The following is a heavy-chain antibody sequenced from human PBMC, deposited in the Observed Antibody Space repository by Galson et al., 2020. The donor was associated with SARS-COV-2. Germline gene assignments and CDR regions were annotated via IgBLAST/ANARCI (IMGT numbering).Heavy chain of an antibody. V-gene: IGHV4-38-2*02. CDR2: IYHSGST. CDR3: ARDPINDYGDWVGWYFDL. Sequence: SETLSLTCTVSGYSIRSDYYWGWIRQPPGKGLEWIGSIYHSGSTYYNPSLKSRVTISVDTSNNQFSLKLNSVTAADTAVYYCARDPINDYGDWVGWYFDLWGRGTLVTVSS. D-gene: IGHD4-17*01. CDR1: GYSIRSDYY. J-gene: IGHJ2*01.